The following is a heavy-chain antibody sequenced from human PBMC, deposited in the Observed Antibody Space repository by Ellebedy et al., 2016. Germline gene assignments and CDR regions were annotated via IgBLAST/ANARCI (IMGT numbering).Heavy chain of an antibody. CDR1: GYTFTGYY. CDR2: INPNSGGT. J-gene: IGHJ4*02. V-gene: IGHV1-2*04. Sequence: ASVKVSCXASGYTFTGYYMHWVRQAPGQGLEWMGWINPNSGGTNYAQKFQGWVTMTRDTSISTAYMELSRLRSDDTAVYYCARDNIPGYDSSGYYYDYWGQGTLVTVSS. D-gene: IGHD3-22*01. CDR3: ARDNIPGYDSSGYYYDY.